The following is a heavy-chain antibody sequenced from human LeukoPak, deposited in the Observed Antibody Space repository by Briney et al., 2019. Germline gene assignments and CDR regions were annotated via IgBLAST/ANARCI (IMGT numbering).Heavy chain of an antibody. CDR2: IYYSGST. V-gene: IGHV4-59*08. J-gene: IGHJ5*02. D-gene: IGHD6-6*01. Sequence: SETLSLTCIVSGGSISSNYWSWIRQSPGKGLEWIGYIYYSGSTNYNPSLKSRVTISVDTSKNQFSLKLSSVTAADTAVYYCASSYSSSSGWFAPWGQGTLVTVSS. CDR1: GGSISSNY. CDR3: ASSYSSSSGWFAP.